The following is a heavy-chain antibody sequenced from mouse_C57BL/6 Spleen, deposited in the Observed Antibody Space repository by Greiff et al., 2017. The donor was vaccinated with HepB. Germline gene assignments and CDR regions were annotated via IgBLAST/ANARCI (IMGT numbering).Heavy chain of an antibody. J-gene: IGHJ2*01. CDR3: ARGGGYDYPFDY. CDR2: ISDGGSYT. V-gene: IGHV5-4*03. Sequence: DVMLVESGGGLVKPGGSLKLSCAASGFTFSSYAMSWVRQTPEKRLEWVATISDGGSYTYYPDNVKGRFTISRDNAKNNLYLQMSHLKSEDTAMYYCARGGGYDYPFDYWGQGTTLTVSS. D-gene: IGHD2-4*01. CDR1: GFTFSSYA.